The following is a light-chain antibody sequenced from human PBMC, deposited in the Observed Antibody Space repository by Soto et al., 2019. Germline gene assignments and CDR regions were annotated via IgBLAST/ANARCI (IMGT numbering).Light chain of an antibody. Sequence: DIQMTQSPSSLSASVGDTVTFTCRASQSISEYLNWYQRKPGKAPRLLIYAASNLDNGVPSRFSGSGSGTTFTLTIRSLQPEDFATYYCQQSYSFPRTFGQGTKVDIK. J-gene: IGKJ1*01. CDR2: AAS. CDR3: QQSYSFPRT. V-gene: IGKV1-39*01. CDR1: QSISEY.